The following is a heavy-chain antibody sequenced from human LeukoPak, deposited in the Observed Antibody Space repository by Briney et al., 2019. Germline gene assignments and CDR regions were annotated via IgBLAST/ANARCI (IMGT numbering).Heavy chain of an antibody. V-gene: IGHV3-73*01. Sequence: GGSLRLSCAASGFTFSNAWMSWVRQASGKGLEWVGRIRSKANSYATAYAASVKGRFTISRDDSKNTAYLQMNSLKTEDTAVYYCTIAAAETYFDYWGQGTLVTVSS. CDR1: GFTFSNAW. D-gene: IGHD6-13*01. CDR3: TIAAAETYFDY. CDR2: IRSKANSYAT. J-gene: IGHJ4*02.